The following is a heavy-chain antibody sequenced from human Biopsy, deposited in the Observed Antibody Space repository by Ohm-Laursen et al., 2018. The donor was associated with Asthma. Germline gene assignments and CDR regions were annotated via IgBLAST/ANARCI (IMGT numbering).Heavy chain of an antibody. Sequence: SGTLSLTCCLSSGSGGYMRSGNYYWGWIRQPPGKGLEWIGSIYYSGTTYYNPSLESRVTVSADTSKNQFSLKLTSVTAADTAVYYCVRGSSSWHHGPFHYYYGLDVWGQGTTATVSS. CDR2: IYYSGTT. CDR3: VRGSSSWHHGPFHYYYGLDV. J-gene: IGHJ6*02. V-gene: IGHV4-39*01. D-gene: IGHD6-13*01. CDR1: GGYMRSGNYY.